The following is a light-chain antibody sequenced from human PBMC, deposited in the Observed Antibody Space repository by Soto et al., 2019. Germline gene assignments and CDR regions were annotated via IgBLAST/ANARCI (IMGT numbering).Light chain of an antibody. CDR2: DVS. CDR3: CSYAGSYAVV. V-gene: IGLV2-11*01. CDR1: SSDVGGYNS. J-gene: IGLJ2*01. Sequence: QSALTQPRSVSGSPGQSVTISCTGTSSDVGGYNSVSWYQQHPGKAPKLMIYDVSKRPSGVPDRFSGSKSGNTASLTISGLQAEDEPDYYCCSYAGSYAVVFGGGTKLTVL.